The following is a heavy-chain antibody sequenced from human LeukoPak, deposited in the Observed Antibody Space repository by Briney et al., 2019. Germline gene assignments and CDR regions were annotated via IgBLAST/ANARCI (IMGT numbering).Heavy chain of an antibody. D-gene: IGHD2-21*02. CDR2: VFTSGDA. Sequence: SETLSLTCTVSNGSITPYYWSWIRQPAGKGLEWIGRVFTSGDAKYNPSLESRVSMSLDTSKNQFSLKLTSLTAADTAVYYCARYGDPNYYFDYWGQGTLVTVSS. J-gene: IGHJ4*02. CDR3: ARYGDPNYYFDY. V-gene: IGHV4-4*07. CDR1: NGSITPYY.